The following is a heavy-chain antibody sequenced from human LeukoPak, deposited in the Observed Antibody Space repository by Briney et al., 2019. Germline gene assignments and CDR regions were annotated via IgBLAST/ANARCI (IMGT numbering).Heavy chain of an antibody. CDR2: ISAYNGNT. V-gene: IGHV1-18*01. D-gene: IGHD3-3*01. CDR1: RYTFTSYG. CDR3: ASGSSGYYGLDYYYYYMDV. J-gene: IGHJ6*03. Sequence: GASVKDSCKASRYTFTSYGISGVGQPPGQEREGMGWISAYNGNTNYAQKLQGRVTMTTDTSTSTAYMELRSLRSDDTAVYYCASGSSGYYGLDYYYYYMDVWGKGTTVTVSS.